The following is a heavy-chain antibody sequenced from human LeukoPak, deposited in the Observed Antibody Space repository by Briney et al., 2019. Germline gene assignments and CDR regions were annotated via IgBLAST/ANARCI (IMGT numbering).Heavy chain of an antibody. Sequence: ASVTVSCKASGGTFSSYSISWVRQAPGQGLEWMGGIIPIFDTADYAQKFQGRVTITADESTSTAYMELSSLRSEDTAVFYCARISLGAIWGYYYGMDVWGQGTTVTVSS. D-gene: IGHD1-26*01. V-gene: IGHV1-69*13. CDR3: ARISLGAIWGYYYGMDV. CDR1: GGTFSSYS. J-gene: IGHJ6*02. CDR2: IIPIFDTA.